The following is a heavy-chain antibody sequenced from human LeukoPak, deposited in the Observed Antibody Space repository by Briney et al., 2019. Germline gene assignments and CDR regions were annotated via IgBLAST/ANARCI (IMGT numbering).Heavy chain of an antibody. J-gene: IGHJ3*02. Sequence: GGSLRLSCAASGFTFSSYSMNWVRQAPGRGLEWVSSISSSSSYIYYADSVKGRFTISRDNAKNSLYLQMNSLRAEDTAVYYCAQLVRDAFDIWGQGTMVTVSS. CDR2: ISSSSSYI. V-gene: IGHV3-21*01. CDR3: AQLVRDAFDI. D-gene: IGHD6-13*01. CDR1: GFTFSSYS.